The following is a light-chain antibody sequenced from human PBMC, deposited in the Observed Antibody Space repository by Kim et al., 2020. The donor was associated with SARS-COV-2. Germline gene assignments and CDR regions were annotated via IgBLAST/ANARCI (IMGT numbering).Light chain of an antibody. CDR3: QLWDGSSGV. Sequence: SYELTQPPSVSVAPGKTARIACGGDNIGSRSVHWYQQKPGQAPVLVVYCDSDRPSGIPERFSGSNSGNTATLTISRVQAGDEADYYCQLWDGSSGVFGGG. CDR1: NIGSRS. CDR2: CDS. J-gene: IGLJ3*02. V-gene: IGLV3-21*04.